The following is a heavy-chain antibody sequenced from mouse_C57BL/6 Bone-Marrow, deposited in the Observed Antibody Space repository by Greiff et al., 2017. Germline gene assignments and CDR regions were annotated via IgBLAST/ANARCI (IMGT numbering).Heavy chain of an antibody. Sequence: VQLQQSGTVLARPGASVKMSCKTSGYTFTSYWMHWVKQRPGQGLEWIGAIYPGNSDTSYNQKFKGKAKLTAVTSASTAYMELSSLTNEDSAVYYCTRSFDGYYTWFAYWGQGILVTVSA. CDR1: GYTFTSYW. CDR3: TRSFDGYYTWFAY. V-gene: IGHV1-5*01. J-gene: IGHJ3*01. D-gene: IGHD2-3*01. CDR2: IYPGNSDT.